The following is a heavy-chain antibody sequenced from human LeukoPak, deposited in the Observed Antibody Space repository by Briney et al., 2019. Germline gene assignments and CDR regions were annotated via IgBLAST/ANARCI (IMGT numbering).Heavy chain of an antibody. CDR1: GFTFDDYA. CDR2: ISWDGGST. CDR3: AKGGSSWSNWFDP. V-gene: IGHV3-43D*03. Sequence: PGGSLRLSCAASGFTFDDYAMHWVRQAPGKGLEWVSLISWDGGSTYYADSVKGRFTISRDNSKNSLYLQMNSLRAEDTALYYCAKGGSSWSNWFDPWGQGTLVTVSS. D-gene: IGHD6-13*01. J-gene: IGHJ5*02.